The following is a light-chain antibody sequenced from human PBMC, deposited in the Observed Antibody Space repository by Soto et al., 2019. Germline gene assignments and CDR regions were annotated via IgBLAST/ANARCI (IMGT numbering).Light chain of an antibody. Sequence: QSVLTQPASVSGSPGQSITISCTGTSSDVGGYNYVSWYQQHPGKAPKLMIYEVSNLPSGVSNRFSGSKSGNTASLTISGLQAEDEADYYCSSYTSSSTPHVFGTGTKLTVL. CDR2: EVS. V-gene: IGLV2-14*01. CDR3: SSYTSSSTPHV. J-gene: IGLJ1*01. CDR1: SSDVGGYNY.